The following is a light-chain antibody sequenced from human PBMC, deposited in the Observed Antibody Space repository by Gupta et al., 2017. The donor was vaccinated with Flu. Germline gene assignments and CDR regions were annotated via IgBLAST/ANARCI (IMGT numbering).Light chain of an antibody. CDR2: WAS. CDR3: QQYYSIPWT. J-gene: IGKJ1*01. V-gene: IGKV4-1*01. Sequence: IVMTASPDSLPVSLGERATINCKTIQSVLYSPNNTTCLAWYQQKPGQPPNLLLRWASTRESGVPDRFSGSGSETDFTLTISSLQAEDVAVYYCQQYYSIPWTFGQGTKVEIK. CDR1: QSVLYSPNNTTC.